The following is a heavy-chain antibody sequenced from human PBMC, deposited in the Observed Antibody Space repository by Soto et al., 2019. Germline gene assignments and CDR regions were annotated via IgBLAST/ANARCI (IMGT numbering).Heavy chain of an antibody. J-gene: IGHJ4*02. D-gene: IGHD3-10*01. V-gene: IGHV3-74*01. CDR1: GFSLSSYW. CDR2: VNSDGSNT. CDR3: GRGGDYGSGRVDY. Sequence: EVQLVESGGGSVQPGGSLRLSCAASGFSLSSYWMHWVRQAPGKGLVWVSRVNSDGSNTIYADSVKGRFTISRDNVKNTLYLQMNSLRVEDTAMYYCGRGGDYGSGRVDYWGQGTLVTVSS.